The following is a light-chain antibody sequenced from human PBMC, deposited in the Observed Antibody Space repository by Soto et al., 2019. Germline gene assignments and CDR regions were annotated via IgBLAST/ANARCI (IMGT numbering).Light chain of an antibody. CDR2: DAS. J-gene: IGKJ3*01. Sequence: DIQMTQSPSTLSASVGDRVTITCRASQSISSWLAWYQQKPGKAPKLLIYDASSLESGVPSRFSGSGSGTELTLTISRLQHDDFATYYCQQYNSYLFTFGPGPKVDI. CDR3: QQYNSYLFT. CDR1: QSISSW. V-gene: IGKV1-5*01.